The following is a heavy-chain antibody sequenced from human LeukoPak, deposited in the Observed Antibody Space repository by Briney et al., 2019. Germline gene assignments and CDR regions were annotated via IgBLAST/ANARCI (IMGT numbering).Heavy chain of an antibody. J-gene: IGHJ4*02. D-gene: IGHD3-10*01. CDR1: GFTFSSYA. CDR3: AKDSSVAYYYGSGSFYN. V-gene: IGHV3-23*01. CDR2: ISGSGGST. Sequence: GGSLRLPCAASGFTFSSYAMSWVRQAPGKGLEWVSAISGSGGSTYYADSVKGRFTISRDNSKNTLYLQMNSLRAEDTAVYYCAKDSSVAYYYGSGSFYNWGQGTLVTVSS.